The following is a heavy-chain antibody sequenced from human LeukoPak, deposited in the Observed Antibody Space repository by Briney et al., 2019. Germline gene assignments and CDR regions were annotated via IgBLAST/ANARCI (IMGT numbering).Heavy chain of an antibody. CDR1: GFTFSSYA. J-gene: IGHJ4*02. V-gene: IGHV3-23*01. Sequence: GGSLRLSCAASGFTFSSYAMSWVRQAPGKGLEWVSAISGGAGSTYYADSAKGRFTISRDNSKNTLYLQMNSLRAEDTAVFYCARRTLFYFDYWGQGTLVTVSS. CDR2: ISGGAGST. CDR3: ARRTLFYFDY. D-gene: IGHD1-1*01.